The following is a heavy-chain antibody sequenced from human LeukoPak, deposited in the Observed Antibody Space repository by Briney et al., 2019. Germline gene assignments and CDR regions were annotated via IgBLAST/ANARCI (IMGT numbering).Heavy chain of an antibody. CDR2: INHSGST. V-gene: IGHV4-34*01. Sequence: SETLSLTCAVYGGSFSGYYWSWIRQPPGKGLEWIGEINHSGSTYYNPSLKSRVTISVDTSKNQFSLKLSSVTAADTAVYYCARLLIAAAGTGVGHNEFDYWGQGTLVTVSS. J-gene: IGHJ4*02. CDR1: GGSFSGYY. CDR3: ARLLIAAAGTGVGHNEFDY. D-gene: IGHD6-13*01.